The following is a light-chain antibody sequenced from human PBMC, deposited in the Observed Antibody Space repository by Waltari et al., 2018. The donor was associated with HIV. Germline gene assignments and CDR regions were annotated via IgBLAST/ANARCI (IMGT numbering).Light chain of an antibody. CDR1: SSNIGNNA. CDR3: AAWDDYLNGYV. CDR2: YDD. J-gene: IGLJ1*01. V-gene: IGLV1-36*01. Sequence: QSVLTQPPSVSEAPRQRVTISCSGSSSNIGNNAVNWYQQVPGKAPKLLIFYDDLLCSGGSDRFSGSKSGTSASLAIRGLQSEDEAEYYCAAWDDYLNGYVFGSGTKVTVL.